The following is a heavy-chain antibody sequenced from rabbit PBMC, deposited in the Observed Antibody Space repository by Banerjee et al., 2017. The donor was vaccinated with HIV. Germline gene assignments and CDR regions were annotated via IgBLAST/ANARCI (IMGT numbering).Heavy chain of an antibody. Sequence: QEQLEESGGDLVKPEGSLTLTCTASGFDLSSYFYMCWVRQAPGKGLEWIGYIDPVFGNIYYASWVNGRFTISRSTSLNTVDLKMTSLTAADTATYFCARDLAGVIGWNFGLWGPGTLVTVS. CDR1: GFDLSSYFY. J-gene: IGHJ4*01. D-gene: IGHD4-1*01. CDR3: ARDLAGVIGWNFGL. CDR2: IDPVFGNI. V-gene: IGHV1S43*01.